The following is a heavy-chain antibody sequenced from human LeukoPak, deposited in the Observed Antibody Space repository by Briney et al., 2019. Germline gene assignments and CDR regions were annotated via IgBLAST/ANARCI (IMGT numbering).Heavy chain of an antibody. V-gene: IGHV1-69*06. CDR1: GGTFSSYA. D-gene: IGHD6-13*01. J-gene: IGHJ4*02. Sequence: SVKVSCKASGGTFSSYAISWVRQAPGQGLEWMGGIIPIFGTANYAQKFQGRVTITADKSTSTAYMELSSLRSEDTAVYYCARDRPYSSSWYGVDYWGQGTLVTVSS. CDR3: ARDRPYSSSWYGVDY. CDR2: IIPIFGTA.